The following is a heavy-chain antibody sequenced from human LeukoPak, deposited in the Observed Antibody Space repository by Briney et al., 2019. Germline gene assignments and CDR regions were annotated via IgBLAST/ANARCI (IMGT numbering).Heavy chain of an antibody. CDR1: GGSISSSSYY. J-gene: IGHJ4*02. V-gene: IGHV4-39*07. Sequence: PSETLSLTCTVSGGSISSSSYYWGWIRRPPGKGLEWIGSIYYSGSTYYNPSLKSRVTISVDTSKNQFSLKLSSVTAADTAVYYCARGYDSSGYYYGYYFDYWGQGTLVTVSS. CDR3: ARGYDSSGYYYGYYFDY. D-gene: IGHD3-22*01. CDR2: IYYSGST.